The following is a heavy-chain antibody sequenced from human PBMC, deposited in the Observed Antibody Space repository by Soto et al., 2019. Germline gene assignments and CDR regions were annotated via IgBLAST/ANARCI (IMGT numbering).Heavy chain of an antibody. V-gene: IGHV4-34*01. CDR1: GGSFSGYY. CDR3: ARVRCGDCYYFDY. CDR2: INHSGST. Sequence: SETLSLTCAVYGGSFSGYYWSWIRQPPGKGLEWIGKINHSGSTTYNPSLKIRVTISVDTSKNQFSLKLSSVTAADTAVYYCARVRCGDCYYFDYWGQGTLVTVSS. D-gene: IGHD2-21*02. J-gene: IGHJ4*02.